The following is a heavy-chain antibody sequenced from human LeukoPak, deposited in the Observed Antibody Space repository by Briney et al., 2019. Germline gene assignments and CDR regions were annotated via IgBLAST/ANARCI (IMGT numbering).Heavy chain of an antibody. V-gene: IGHV1-2*06. D-gene: IGHD3-22*01. CDR1: GNTFTGYY. CDR2: INPNSGGT. Sequence: ASVEVSCKASGNTFTGYYMHWVRQAPGQGLEWMGRINPNSGGTNYAQKFQGRVTMTRDTSISTAYTELSRLRSDDTAVYYCARDLPRVGTYYYDSSGYGWGQGTLVTVSS. J-gene: IGHJ4*02. CDR3: ARDLPRVGTYYYDSSGYG.